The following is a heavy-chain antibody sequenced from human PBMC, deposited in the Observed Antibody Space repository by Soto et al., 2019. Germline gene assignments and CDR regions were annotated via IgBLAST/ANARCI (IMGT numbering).Heavy chain of an antibody. V-gene: IGHV3-48*03. J-gene: IGHJ3*02. CDR1: GFTFSSYE. Sequence: GGSLRLSCAASGFTFSSYEMNWVRQAPGKGLEWVSYISSSGSTIYYADSVKGRFTISRDNAKNSLYLQMNSLRAEDTAVYYCARDGVSGSYEDAFDIRGQGTMVTVSS. CDR2: ISSSGSTI. CDR3: ARDGVSGSYEDAFDI. D-gene: IGHD1-26*01.